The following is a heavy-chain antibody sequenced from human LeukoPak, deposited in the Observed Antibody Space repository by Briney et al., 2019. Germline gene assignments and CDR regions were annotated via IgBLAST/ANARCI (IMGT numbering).Heavy chain of an antibody. CDR1: GGSISSSSYY. Sequence: NPSETLSLTCTVSGGSISSSSYYWGWIRQPPGKGLEWIGSIYYSGSTYYNPSLKSRVTISVDTSKNQFSLKLSSVTAADTAVYYCARGSSGYESSSWYSTVAPRTYYFDYWGQGTLVTVSS. CDR2: IYYSGST. J-gene: IGHJ4*02. V-gene: IGHV4-39*01. CDR3: ARGSSGYESSSWYSTVAPRTYYFDY. D-gene: IGHD6-13*01.